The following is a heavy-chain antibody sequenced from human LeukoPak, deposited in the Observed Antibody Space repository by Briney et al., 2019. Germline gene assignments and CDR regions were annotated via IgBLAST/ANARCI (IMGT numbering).Heavy chain of an antibody. CDR1: GYTFTSYG. J-gene: IGHJ6*03. V-gene: IGHV1-18*01. Sequence: GASVKVSCKASGYTFTSYGISWVRQAPGQGLEWMGWISAYNGNTNYAQRLQGRVTMTTDTSTSTAYMELRSLRSDDTAVYYCARDEAPPLPLIAAAGDYYYYMDVWGKGTTVTVSS. CDR2: ISAYNGNT. CDR3: ARDEAPPLPLIAAAGDYYYYMDV. D-gene: IGHD6-13*01.